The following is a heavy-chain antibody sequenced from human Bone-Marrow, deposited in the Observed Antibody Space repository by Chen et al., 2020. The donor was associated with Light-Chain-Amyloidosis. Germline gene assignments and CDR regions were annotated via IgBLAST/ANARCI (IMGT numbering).Heavy chain of an antibody. V-gene: IGHV1-69*01. D-gene: IGHD3-10*01. J-gene: IGHJ3*01. Sequence: QVQLVQSGAEVKKPGSSVKVSCKSSGGSFNDYAMSWVRRAPGQGLEWMGGIISLLGITKYAEKFQGRVTITADDSTSTAYMGLNTLTPDDTALYFCATGTGSRGTFDVWGQGTMVIVSS. CDR2: IISLLGIT. CDR1: GGSFNDYA. CDR3: ATGTGSRGTFDV.